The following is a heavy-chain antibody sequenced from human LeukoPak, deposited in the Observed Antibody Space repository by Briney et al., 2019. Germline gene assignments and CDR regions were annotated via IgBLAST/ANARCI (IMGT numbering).Heavy chain of an antibody. CDR1: GFSLSTYG. V-gene: IGHV3-30*02. D-gene: IGHD3-16*01. J-gene: IGHJ5*02. Sequence: GGSLRLSCVVSGFSLSTYGMLWVRQAPGKGLEWVSFIRSNGVEKYYEDSVKGRFTIPRDNSKSTLYLQMNSLRTEDTALYYCAKDRPLKGGFDPWGQGSLVTVSS. CDR2: IRSNGVEK. CDR3: AKDRPLKGGFDP.